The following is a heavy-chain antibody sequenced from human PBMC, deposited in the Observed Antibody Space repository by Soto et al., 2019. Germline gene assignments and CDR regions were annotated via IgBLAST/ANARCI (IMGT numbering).Heavy chain of an antibody. J-gene: IGHJ5*02. CDR3: ARDRPGISVIRAVKTYNYFDP. V-gene: IGHV1-18*01. CDR2: ISTDNTHR. CDR1: GYNFLTYG. Sequence: ASVKVSCKASGYNFLTYGISWLRQAPGRGLEWMGWISTDNTHRNYAQNFQERVTMATDTSTNTAYMELRSLRSDDTAIYYCARDRPGISVIRAVKTYNYFDPWGQGTLVTVSS. D-gene: IGHD3-10*01.